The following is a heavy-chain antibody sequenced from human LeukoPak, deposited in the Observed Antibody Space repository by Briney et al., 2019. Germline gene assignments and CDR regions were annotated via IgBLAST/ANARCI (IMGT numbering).Heavy chain of an antibody. CDR3: AKDRGWTTFDS. CDR2: IKQDGSVI. J-gene: IGHJ4*02. V-gene: IGHV3-7*01. D-gene: IGHD3-10*01. Sequence: GGSLRLSCAASGFNFSRYWMTWVRQAPGEGLEFVANIKQDGSVINYVDSVKSRFTISRDNAKNSVHLQMNSLRVEDTAVYYCAKDRGWTTFDSWGQGTLVAVSS. CDR1: GFNFSRYW.